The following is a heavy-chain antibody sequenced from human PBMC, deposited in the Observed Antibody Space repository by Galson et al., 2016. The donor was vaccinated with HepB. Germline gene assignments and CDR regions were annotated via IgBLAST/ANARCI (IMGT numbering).Heavy chain of an antibody. CDR1: GFTFSSYA. J-gene: IGHJ4*02. CDR3: AKAQDFDWLFGRLDCYFDY. CDR2: ISGRGGNT. D-gene: IGHD3-9*01. Sequence: SLRLSCAASGFTFSSYAMSWVRQAPGKGLEWVSVISGRGGNTYYANSVEGRFTISRDKSKSTLYLQMNSLRAEDTAVYYCAKAQDFDWLFGRLDCYFDYWGQGTLVTVSS. V-gene: IGHV3-23*01.